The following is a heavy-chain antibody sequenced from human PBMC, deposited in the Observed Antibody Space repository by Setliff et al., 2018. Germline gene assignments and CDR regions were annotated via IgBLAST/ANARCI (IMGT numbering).Heavy chain of an antibody. CDR3: ARENTAKNFWGEESDY. CDR2: INTGDGST. J-gene: IGHJ4*02. V-gene: IGHV1-46*01. CDR1: GYTFTTYY. D-gene: IGHD3-3*01. Sequence: ASVKVSCKASGYTFTTYYMHWVRQAPGQGLEWMGVINTGDGSTTDAQKFQGRVKMTRDTSTNTVYMQLNSLRFGDRAVYYCARENTAKNFWGEESDYWGQGTLDTSPQ.